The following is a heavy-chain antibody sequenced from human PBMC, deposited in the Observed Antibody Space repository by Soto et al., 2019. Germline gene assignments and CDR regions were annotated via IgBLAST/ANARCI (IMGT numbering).Heavy chain of an antibody. CDR2: INAGNGNT. D-gene: IGHD6-13*01. CDR3: ARWAAAGYFDY. J-gene: IGHJ4*02. CDR1: GYTFTSYA. Sequence: QVQLVQSGAEVKKPGASVKVSCKSSGYTFTSYAMHWVRQAPGQRLEWMGWINAGNGNTKYSQKFQGRVTITRDTSASTAYMELSSLRSEDTAVYYCARWAAAGYFDYWGQGTLVTVSS. V-gene: IGHV1-3*01.